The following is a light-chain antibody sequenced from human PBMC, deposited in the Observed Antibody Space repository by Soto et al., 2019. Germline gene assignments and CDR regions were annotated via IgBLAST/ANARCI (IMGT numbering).Light chain of an antibody. CDR1: SSDVGGYNY. CDR3: CSYAGNYFYF. CDR2: DVS. V-gene: IGLV2-11*01. Sequence: QSALTQPRSVSGSPGQSVTISCTGTSSDVGGYNYVSWYQQHPGKAPKLMIYDVSKRPSGVPDRFSGSKSGNTASLTISGLQAEDEADYYLCSYAGNYFYFFGTGTKVTVL. J-gene: IGLJ1*01.